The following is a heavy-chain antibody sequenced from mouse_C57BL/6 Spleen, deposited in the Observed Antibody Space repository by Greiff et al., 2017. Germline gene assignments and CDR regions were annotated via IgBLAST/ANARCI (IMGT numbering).Heavy chain of an antibody. CDR1: GFSFTSYG. Sequence: VQLQQSGPGLVQPSPSLSISCTASGFSFTSYGVHWVRQSPGKGLEWLGVIWGGGSTEYNAAFMARLSISKDNSNGQVFFKMNSLQADDTAIYSCARNGGTTVVYFDYWGQGTTLTVSS. V-gene: IGHV2-2*01. J-gene: IGHJ2*01. CDR2: IWGGGST. D-gene: IGHD1-1*01. CDR3: ARNGGTTVVYFDY.